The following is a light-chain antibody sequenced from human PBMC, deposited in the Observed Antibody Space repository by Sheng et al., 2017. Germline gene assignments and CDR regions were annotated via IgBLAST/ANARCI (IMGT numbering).Light chain of an antibody. CDR1: QSISRW. CDR2: RAS. CDR3: QQYKNYSPWA. V-gene: IGKV1-5*03. J-gene: IGKJ1*01. Sequence: DIQMTQSPSTLSASVGDRVTITCRASQSISRWLAWYQQKPGKAPKVLIYRASNLESGVPSRFSGSGSGTEFTLTINSLQPEDFATYYCQQYKNYSPWAFGQGTKVEIK.